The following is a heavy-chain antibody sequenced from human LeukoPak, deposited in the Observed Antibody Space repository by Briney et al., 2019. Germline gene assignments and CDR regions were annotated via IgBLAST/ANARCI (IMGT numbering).Heavy chain of an antibody. Sequence: PSETLSLTCAVYGGSFSGYYWSWIRQPLGKGPEWIGEINHSGSTNYNPSLKSRVTISVDTSKNQFSLKLSSVTAADTAVYYCAGGSFRSDTYYYDSRPPYYFDYWGQGTLVTVSS. CDR2: INHSGST. CDR3: AGGSFRSDTYYYDSRPPYYFDY. CDR1: GGSFSGYY. D-gene: IGHD3-22*01. J-gene: IGHJ4*02. V-gene: IGHV4-34*01.